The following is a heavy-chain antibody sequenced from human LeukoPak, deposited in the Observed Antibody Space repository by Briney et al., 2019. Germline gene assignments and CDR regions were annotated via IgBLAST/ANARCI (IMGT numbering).Heavy chain of an antibody. CDR3: AGVLGVRDLAYFDY. D-gene: IGHD3-10*01. CDR2: IRSDGSST. Sequence: PGGSLSRYCSGYGFTFNNYWMHWVRQAPGQGLVWFSRIRSDGSSTSYADSVRGRFTISRDNAKNTLYLQMNSLRAEDTAVYYCAGVLGVRDLAYFDYWGHGTLVTVSS. V-gene: IGHV3-74*01. CDR1: GFTFNNYW. J-gene: IGHJ4*01.